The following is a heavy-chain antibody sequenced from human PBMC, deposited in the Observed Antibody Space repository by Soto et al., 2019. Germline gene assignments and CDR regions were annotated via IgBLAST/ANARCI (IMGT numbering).Heavy chain of an antibody. J-gene: IGHJ6*02. V-gene: IGHV4-4*02. CDR3: ARVTIVVVITAAQYYYCGMDV. Sequence: SETLSLTCTVSGGSISSSSCRRCVRQHPREELQWMGEIYHSGSTNYNRSLKSRVTISVDKSKNQYSLKLSSVTAADTAVYYCARVTIVVVITAAQYYYCGMDVWGQGTMVTVSS. D-gene: IGHD3-22*01. CDR2: IYHSGST. CDR1: GGSISSSSC.